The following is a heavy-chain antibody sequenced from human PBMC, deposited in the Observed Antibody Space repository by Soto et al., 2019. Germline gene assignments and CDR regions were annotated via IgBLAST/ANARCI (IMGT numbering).Heavy chain of an antibody. J-gene: IGHJ4*02. V-gene: IGHV3-30-3*01. D-gene: IGHD6-6*01. CDR3: ARGAHSSSNPDLAY. CDR1: GFTLSSYA. Sequence: TGGSLRLSCAASGFTLSSYAMHWVRQAPGKGLEWVAVISYGGSNKYYADSVKGRFTISRDNSKNTLYLQMNSLRAEDTAVYYCARGAHSSSNPDLAYWGQGTLVTVSS. CDR2: ISYGGSNK.